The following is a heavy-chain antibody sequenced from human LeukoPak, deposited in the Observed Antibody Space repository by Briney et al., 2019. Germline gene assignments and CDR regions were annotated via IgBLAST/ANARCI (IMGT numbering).Heavy chain of an antibody. D-gene: IGHD2-8*01. J-gene: IGHJ4*02. CDR2: MNPNSGNT. CDR3: ARKWVYCTNGICFTGFDY. CDR1: GYTFTSYD. Sequence: ASVKVSCKASGYTFTSYDINWVRQATGQGLEWMGWMNPNSGNTGYAQKFQGRVTMTRNTSISTAYMELSSPRSEDTAVYYCARKWVYCTNGICFTGFDYWGQGTLVTVSS. V-gene: IGHV1-8*01.